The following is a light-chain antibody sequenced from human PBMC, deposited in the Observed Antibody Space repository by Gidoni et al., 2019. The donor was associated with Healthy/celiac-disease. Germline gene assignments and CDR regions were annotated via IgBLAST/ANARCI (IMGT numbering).Light chain of an antibody. CDR3: QQYNSYPLT. J-gene: IGKJ4*01. Sequence: HMTQPPSPLSASVGDRVTITCRARQGISNYLAWCQQKPGQAPKPLIYAASSLHSGVPAKFSGSGSGTDFTLTISSLQPEDFATYYCQQYNSYPLTFGGGTKVEIK. V-gene: IGKV1-16*02. CDR2: AAS. CDR1: QGISNY.